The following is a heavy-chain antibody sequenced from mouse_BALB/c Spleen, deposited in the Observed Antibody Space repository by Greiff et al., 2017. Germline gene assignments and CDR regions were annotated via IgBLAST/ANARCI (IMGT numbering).Heavy chain of an antibody. J-gene: IGHJ1*01. CDR3: ARRGICMIARRYFDV. Sequence: DVQLQESGPSLVKPSQTLSLTCSVTGDSITSGYWNWIRKFPGNKLEYMGYISYSGSTYYNPSLKSRISITRDTSKNQYYLQLNSVTTEDTATYYSARRGICMIARRYFDVWGAGTTVTVSS. V-gene: IGHV3-8*02. CDR1: GDSITSGY. D-gene: IGHD2-4*01. CDR2: ISYSGST.